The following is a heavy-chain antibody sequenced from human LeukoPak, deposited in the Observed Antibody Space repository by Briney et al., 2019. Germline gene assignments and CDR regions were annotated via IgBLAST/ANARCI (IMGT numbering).Heavy chain of an antibody. CDR3: ARGGSYYTSLSESDY. CDR2: ISASGGST. J-gene: IGHJ4*02. D-gene: IGHD1-26*01. CDR1: GFTFSSYA. V-gene: IGHV3-23*01. Sequence: GGSLRLSCAASGFTFSSYAMSWVRQAPGKGLEWVSAISASGGSTNNADSVKGRFTISRDNSKSILYLQMNSLRAEDTAVYYCARGGSYYTSLSESDYWGQGTLVTVSS.